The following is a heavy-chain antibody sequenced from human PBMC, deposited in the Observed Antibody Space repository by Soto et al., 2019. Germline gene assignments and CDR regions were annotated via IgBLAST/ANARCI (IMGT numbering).Heavy chain of an antibody. CDR3: ARLPALHHHCSGGSCYVDY. CDR1: GGSISSSSYY. CDR2: IYYSGST. J-gene: IGHJ4*02. Sequence: QLQLQESGPGLVKPSETLSLTCTVSGGSISSSSYYWGWIRQPPGKGLEWIGSIYYSGSTYYNPSLKSRVPISVDTSKNQFSLKLSSVTAADTAVYYCARLPALHHHCSGGSCYVDYWGQGTLVTVSS. D-gene: IGHD2-15*01. V-gene: IGHV4-39*01.